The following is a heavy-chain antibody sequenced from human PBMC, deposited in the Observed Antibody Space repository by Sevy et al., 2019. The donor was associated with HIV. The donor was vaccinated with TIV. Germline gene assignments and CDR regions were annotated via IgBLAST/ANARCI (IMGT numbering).Heavy chain of an antibody. D-gene: IGHD2-8*01. V-gene: IGHV3-74*01. CDR3: TRDMYGIDY. Sequence: GGSLRLSCAASGFTFTNYWMHWVRQAPGKGLVWVSRVDNDGSGTNYGDSVKGRFTISGDNAKNTVYLQMNSLRAEDTAVYYCTRDMYGIDYWGQGTLVTVSS. CDR2: VDNDGSGT. CDR1: GFTFTNYW. J-gene: IGHJ4*02.